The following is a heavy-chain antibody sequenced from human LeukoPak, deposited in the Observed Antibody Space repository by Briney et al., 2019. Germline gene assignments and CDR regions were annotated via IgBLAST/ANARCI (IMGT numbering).Heavy chain of an antibody. CDR3: IRDLRGRDDY. J-gene: IGHJ4*02. D-gene: IGHD5-24*01. CDR2: ISGSGGST. Sequence: GGSLRLSCAASGFTFSSYAMSWVRQAPGKGLEWVSAISGSGGSTYYADSVKGRFTISRDNSKNTLYLQMNSLSADDTALYFCIRDLRGRDDYWGQGTLVTVSS. V-gene: IGHV3-23*01. CDR1: GFTFSSYA.